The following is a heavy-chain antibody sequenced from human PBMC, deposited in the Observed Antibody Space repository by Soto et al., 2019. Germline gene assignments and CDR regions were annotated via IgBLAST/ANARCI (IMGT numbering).Heavy chain of an antibody. CDR1: GYSFTSYW. CDR2: IDPSDSYT. CDR3: ASAPTVTTLGDYYYYGMDV. V-gene: IGHV5-10-1*01. Sequence: GESLKISCKGSGYSFTSYWISWVRQMPGKGLEWMGRIDPSDSYTNYSPSFQGHVTISADKSISTAYLQWSSLKASDTAMYYCASAPTVTTLGDYYYYGMDVWGQGTTVTVSS. J-gene: IGHJ6*02. D-gene: IGHD4-17*01.